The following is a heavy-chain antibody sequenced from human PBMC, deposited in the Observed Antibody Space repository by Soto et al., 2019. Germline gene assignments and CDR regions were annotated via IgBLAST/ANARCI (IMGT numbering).Heavy chain of an antibody. CDR2: IYFSGTT. CDR1: GGSISSGDYF. V-gene: IGHV4-30-4*01. CDR3: ARVPEAPHYYFSMDV. J-gene: IGHJ6*02. Sequence: SETLSLTCTVSGGSISSGDYFWSWIRQPPGKGLEWIGYIYFSGTTYYNPSLKSRLTISLDTSKNQFSLKLSSVTAADTAVYFCARVPEAPHYYFSMDVWGQGTTVTVS.